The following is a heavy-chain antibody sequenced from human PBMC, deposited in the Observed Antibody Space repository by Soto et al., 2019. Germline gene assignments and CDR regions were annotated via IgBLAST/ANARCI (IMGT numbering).Heavy chain of an antibody. D-gene: IGHD1-7*01. CDR2: ISSSSTI. Sequence: GESLKISCAASGFTFSSYSMNWVRQAPGKGLEWVSYISSSSTIYYADSVKGRFTISRDNAKNSLYLQMNSLRDEDTAVYYCARDRRYNWNYDYWGQGTLVTVSS. J-gene: IGHJ4*02. V-gene: IGHV3-48*02. CDR3: ARDRRYNWNYDY. CDR1: GFTFSSYS.